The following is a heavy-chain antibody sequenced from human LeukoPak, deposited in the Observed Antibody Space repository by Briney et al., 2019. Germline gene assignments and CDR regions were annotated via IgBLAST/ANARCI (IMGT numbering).Heavy chain of an antibody. Sequence: GESLKISCKGSGYSFTSYWIGWVRQMPGKGLEWMGIIYPGDSDTRYSPSFQGQVTISADKSISTAYLQWSSLKASDTAMYYCARNTRVRGVTHYYYGMDVCGKGTTVTVSS. CDR2: IYPGDSDT. CDR1: GYSFTSYW. CDR3: ARNTRVRGVTHYYYGMDV. D-gene: IGHD3-10*01. V-gene: IGHV5-51*01. J-gene: IGHJ6*04.